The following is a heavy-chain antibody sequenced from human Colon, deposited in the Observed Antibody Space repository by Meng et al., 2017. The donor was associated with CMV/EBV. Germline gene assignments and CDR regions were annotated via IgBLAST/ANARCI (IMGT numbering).Heavy chain of an antibody. J-gene: IGHJ6*02. D-gene: IGHD6-13*01. CDR1: GFTFTNYQ. Sequence: GGSLRLSCAASGFTFTNYQMNWVRQAPGKGLEWVSSISNDNTFIHYADSVKGRFTISRDNAKNSVFLQMNGLRVEDTAVYYCAGDIPPTGYSSSWHDFYYYGLDVWGQGTTVTVSS. CDR3: AGDIPPTGYSSSWHDFYYYGLDV. V-gene: IGHV3-21*01. CDR2: ISNDNTFI.